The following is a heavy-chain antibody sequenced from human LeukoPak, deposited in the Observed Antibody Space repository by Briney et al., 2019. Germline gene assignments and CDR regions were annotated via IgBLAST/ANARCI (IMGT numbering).Heavy chain of an antibody. CDR3: ARDEYSSGWLGAFDI. CDR1: GFTFSSYS. J-gene: IGHJ3*02. D-gene: IGHD6-19*01. CDR2: IGSSSSTI. V-gene: IGHV3-48*01. Sequence: GGSLRLSCAASGFTFSSYSMNWVRQAPGKGLEWVSYIGSSSSTIYYADSVKGRFTISRDNAKNSLYLQMNSLRAEDTAVYYCARDEYSSGWLGAFDIWGQGTMVTVSS.